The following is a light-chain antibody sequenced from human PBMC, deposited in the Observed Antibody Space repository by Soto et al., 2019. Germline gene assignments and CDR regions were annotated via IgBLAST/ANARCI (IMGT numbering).Light chain of an antibody. CDR1: QGISSW. CDR3: QQAHSFPRT. CDR2: ASS. Sequence: DIEMKQSPSSLSSSVGDRVTITCRSSQGISSWLTWYQQKPGKAPKLLIYASSSLQSGVTSRFSGSGSGTDFTLTISSLQPEDFATYYCQQAHSFPRTFGQGTQVEIK. V-gene: IGKV1-12*01. J-gene: IGKJ1*01.